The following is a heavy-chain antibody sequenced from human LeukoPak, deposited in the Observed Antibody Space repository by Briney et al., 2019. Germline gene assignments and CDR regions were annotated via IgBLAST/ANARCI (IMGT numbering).Heavy chain of an antibody. V-gene: IGHV1-8*03. D-gene: IGHD3-16*01. CDR2: INPNSGDR. CDR3: ARARGGSYYYNYMDV. CDR1: GYTFTSYD. Sequence: ASVKVSCKASGYTFTSYDITWVRQATGQGLEWMGRINPNSGDRGYAQKFQGRVTITRNISISTAYMELRSLRSDDTAVYYCARARGGSYYYNYMDVWGKGTTVTVSS. J-gene: IGHJ6*03.